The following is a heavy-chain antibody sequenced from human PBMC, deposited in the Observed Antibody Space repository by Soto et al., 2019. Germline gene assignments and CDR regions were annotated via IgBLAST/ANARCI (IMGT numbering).Heavy chain of an antibody. CDR3: ARPRDGYNSPLYYYGMDV. CDR2: IDPSDSYT. V-gene: IGHV5-10-1*03. D-gene: IGHD5-12*01. J-gene: IGHJ6*02. CDR1: GYSFTSYW. Sequence: EVQLVQSGAEVKKPGESLRISCKGSGYSFTSYWISWVRQMPGKGLEWMGRIDPSDSYTNYSPSFQGHVTISADKSISTAYLQWSSLKASDTAMYYCARPRDGYNSPLYYYGMDVWGQGTTVTVSS.